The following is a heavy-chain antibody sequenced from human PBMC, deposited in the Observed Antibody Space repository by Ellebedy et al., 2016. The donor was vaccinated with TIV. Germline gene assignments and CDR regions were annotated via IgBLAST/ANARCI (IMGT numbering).Heavy chain of an antibody. CDR2: IKKDGSAT. CDR1: GFTYNTFW. J-gene: IGHJ4*02. Sequence: GESLKISXVASGFTYNTFWMSWVRQAPGKGLEWVANIKKDGSATFYVDSVKGRFTISRDNAKNSLYLQMNSLSAEDTAVYYCVSDRYWAFDHWGQGTLVTVSS. CDR3: VSDRYWAFDH. D-gene: IGHD2-8*02. V-gene: IGHV3-7*01.